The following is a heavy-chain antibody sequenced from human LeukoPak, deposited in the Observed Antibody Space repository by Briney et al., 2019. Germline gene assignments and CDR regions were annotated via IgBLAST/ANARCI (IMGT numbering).Heavy chain of an antibody. V-gene: IGHV3-64*01. CDR1: VFTLSSYA. CDR3: ARGPLGATIDY. D-gene: IGHD1-26*01. J-gene: IGHJ4*02. Sequence: PVGSLRLSRAASVFTLSSYAMHWGPQAPGKGVEYVSAISSNGGSTYYANSVKGRFTISRDNSKNTLYLQMGSLRAEDMAVYYCARGPLGATIDYWGQGTLVTVSS. CDR2: ISSNGGST.